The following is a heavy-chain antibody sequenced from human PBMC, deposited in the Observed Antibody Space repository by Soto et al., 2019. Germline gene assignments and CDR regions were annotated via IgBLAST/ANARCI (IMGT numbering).Heavy chain of an antibody. Sequence: GGSLRLSCAASGFTFSNYWMSWVRQAPGKGLEWVANIKEDGSEKYYVDSVRGRFTISRDNAKNSLYLQMSSLRPEDTAVYYCTRGHPSIYNYWGQGTLVTVSS. V-gene: IGHV3-7*01. CDR2: IKEDGSEK. CDR1: GFTFSNYW. J-gene: IGHJ4*02. CDR3: TRGHPSIYNY. D-gene: IGHD4-4*01.